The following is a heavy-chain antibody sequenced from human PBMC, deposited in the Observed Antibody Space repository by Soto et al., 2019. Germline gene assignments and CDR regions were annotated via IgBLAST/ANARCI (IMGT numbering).Heavy chain of an antibody. CDR1: GGTFSSSG. CDR2: IVPSLDTT. V-gene: IGHV1-69*11. Sequence: QVHPVQSGTEVKKPGSSVKVSCKASGGTFSSSGFSWVRQAPGQGLEWMGMIVPSLDTTNYAQKFQARVTITADEVTSTAYIELRSLRSEDTAVYYCARWPQPRYTADPYAVDVWGQGTRVIVSS. J-gene: IGHJ6*02. D-gene: IGHD3-16*02. CDR3: ARWPQPRYTADPYAVDV.